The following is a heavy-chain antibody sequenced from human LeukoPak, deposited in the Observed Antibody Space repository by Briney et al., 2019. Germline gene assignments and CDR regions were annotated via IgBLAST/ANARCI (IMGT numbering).Heavy chain of an antibody. CDR2: ISYSGTA. CDR1: GGHISSYY. V-gene: IGHV4-59*12. Sequence: SETLSLTCSFSGGHISSYYYCWIRQPPGKGLEWIGHISYSGTANYNPSLRSRLTISADTSKSQFSLNLDSVTAADTAVYYCARSWAGMYYPFYYFDYWGQGSLVTVSS. J-gene: IGHJ4*02. D-gene: IGHD2-8*01. CDR3: ARSWAGMYYPFYYFDY.